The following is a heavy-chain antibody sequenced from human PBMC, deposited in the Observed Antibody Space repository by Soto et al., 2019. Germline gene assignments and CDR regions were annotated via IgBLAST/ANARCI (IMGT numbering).Heavy chain of an antibody. CDR3: AKDRVLEWFYFDY. Sequence: GGSLRLSCVASGFTFSSYAMSWVRQAPGKGLEWVSAISGSGGSTYYADSVKGRFTISRDNSKNTLYLQMNSLRAEDTAVYYCAKDRVLEWFYFDYWGQGTLVTVSS. CDR2: ISGSGGST. CDR1: GFTFSSYA. D-gene: IGHD3-3*01. V-gene: IGHV3-23*01. J-gene: IGHJ4*02.